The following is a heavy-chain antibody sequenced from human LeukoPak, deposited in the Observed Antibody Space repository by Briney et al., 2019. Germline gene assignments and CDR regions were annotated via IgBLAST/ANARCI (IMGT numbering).Heavy chain of an antibody. CDR3: ARGLWFGDENPPYFDY. D-gene: IGHD3-10*01. CDR2: IYYSGST. Sequence: SETLSLICTVSGGSISSYYWSWIRQPPGKGLEWIGYIYYSGSTNYKSSLKSRVTISVDTSRNQFSLKLSSVTAADTAVYYCARGLWFGDENPPYFDYWGQGILVTVSS. CDR1: GGSISSYY. V-gene: IGHV4-59*08. J-gene: IGHJ4*02.